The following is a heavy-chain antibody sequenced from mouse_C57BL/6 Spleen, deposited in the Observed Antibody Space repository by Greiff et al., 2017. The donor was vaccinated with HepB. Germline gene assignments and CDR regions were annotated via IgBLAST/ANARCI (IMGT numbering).Heavy chain of an antibody. CDR1: GFTFSSYA. J-gene: IGHJ4*01. V-gene: IGHV5-4*01. CDR2: ISDGGSYT. CDR3: ARDLNGNYDYAMDY. D-gene: IGHD2-1*01. Sequence: EVQRVESGGGLVKPGGSLKLSCAASGFTFSSYAMSWVRQTPEKRLEWVATISDGGSYTYYPDNVKGRFTISRDNAKNNLYLQMSHLKSEDTAMYYCARDLNGNYDYAMDYWGQGTSVTVSS.